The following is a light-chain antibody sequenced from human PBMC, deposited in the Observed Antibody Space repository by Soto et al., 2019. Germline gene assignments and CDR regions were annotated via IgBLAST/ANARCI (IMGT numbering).Light chain of an antibody. CDR1: QDVNIW. J-gene: IGKJ2*01. V-gene: IGKV1-12*02. CDR2: GAS. CDR3: QQVNTFPYT. Sequence: DIQMTQSPSSVAASVGDRVTITCRASQDVNIWLAWYQQRPGKAPKLLIFGASNLHSRAPSRFSGSGIGSDFTLTISGLEPEDFATYYGQQVNTFPYTFGQGTTVEIK.